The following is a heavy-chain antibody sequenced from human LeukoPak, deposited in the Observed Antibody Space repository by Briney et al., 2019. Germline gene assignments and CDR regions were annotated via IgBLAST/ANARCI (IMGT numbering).Heavy chain of an antibody. Sequence: GGTLRLSCAASGFIFSSHGMNWVRQAPGKGLECISGFSGSGGSTYYADSVKGRFTISRDNSKNTLYLQMNSLRAEDTAVYYCAKDYGYYDSSGYPQEWGQGTLVTVSS. V-gene: IGHV3-23*01. CDR3: AKDYGYYDSSGYPQE. D-gene: IGHD3-22*01. J-gene: IGHJ4*02. CDR2: FSGSGGST. CDR1: GFIFSSHG.